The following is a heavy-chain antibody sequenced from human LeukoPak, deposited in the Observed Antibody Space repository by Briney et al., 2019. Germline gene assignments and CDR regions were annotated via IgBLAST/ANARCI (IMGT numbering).Heavy chain of an antibody. CDR1: GFTFSSYG. CDR3: ARDRGGYYYYYMDV. D-gene: IGHD2-15*01. Sequence: GGSLRLSCAASGFTFSSYGMHWVRQAPGKGLEWVAFIRYDGSNKYYADSVKGRFTISRDNSKNTLYLQMNSLRAEDTAVYYCARDRGGYYYYYMDVWGKGTTVTVSS. V-gene: IGHV3-30*02. J-gene: IGHJ6*03. CDR2: IRYDGSNK.